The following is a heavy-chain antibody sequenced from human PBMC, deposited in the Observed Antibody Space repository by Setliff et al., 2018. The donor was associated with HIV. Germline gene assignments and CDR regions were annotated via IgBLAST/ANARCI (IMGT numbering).Heavy chain of an antibody. J-gene: IGHJ4*02. D-gene: IGHD3-22*01. CDR1: GFTFSDYY. Sequence: KAGGSLRLSCAASGFTFSDYYMSWIRQAPGKGLEWVSYISSSSSYTNYADSVKGRFTISRDNAKNSLYLQMNSLRAEDTAVYYCARASYYYDSSGWVDYWGQGTLVTVS. V-gene: IGHV3-11*03. CDR3: ARASYYYDSSGWVDY. CDR2: ISSSSSYT.